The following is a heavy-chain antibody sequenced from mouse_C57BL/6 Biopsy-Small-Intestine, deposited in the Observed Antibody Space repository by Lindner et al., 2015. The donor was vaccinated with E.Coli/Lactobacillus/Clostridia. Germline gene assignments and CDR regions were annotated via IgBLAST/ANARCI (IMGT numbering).Heavy chain of an antibody. J-gene: IGHJ4*01. CDR2: ISSGSSII. CDR3: ARSNYAMDY. V-gene: IGHV5-17*01. Sequence: VQLQESGGGLVKPGGSLKLSCAASGFTFSDYGMHWVRQAPEKWLEWVAYISSGSSIIYYADTVKGRFTISRDNAKNTLFLQMTSLRSEDTAMYYCARSNYAMDYWGQGTSVTVSS. CDR1: GFTFSDYG.